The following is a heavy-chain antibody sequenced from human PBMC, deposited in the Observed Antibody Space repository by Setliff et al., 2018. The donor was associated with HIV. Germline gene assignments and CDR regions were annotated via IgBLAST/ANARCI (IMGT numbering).Heavy chain of an antibody. CDR2: INPNSGGT. CDR3: ASKVHCTNGVCLDAFDI. Sequence: ASVKVSCKASGYTFTDYYIHWVRQAPGQGLEWMGRINPNSGGTNYVQKFQGRVTTTRDRSVSTAYMELSRLRSDDTGVYYCASKVHCTNGVCLDAFDIWGQGTMVTVSS. CDR1: GYTFTDYY. V-gene: IGHV1-2*05. D-gene: IGHD2-8*01. J-gene: IGHJ3*02.